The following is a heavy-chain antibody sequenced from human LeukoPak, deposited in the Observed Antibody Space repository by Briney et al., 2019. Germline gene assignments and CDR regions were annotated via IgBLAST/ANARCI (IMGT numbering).Heavy chain of an antibody. CDR2: ISSSSTTI. Sequence: GGSLRLSCAASGFTFSSYSMNWVRQAPGKGLEWVSYISSSSTTIYYADSVKGRFTISRDNAKNSLYLRMNSLRAEDTAVYYCARGQYYYDSSGFLVYWGQGTLVTVSS. CDR3: ARGQYYYDSSGFLVY. D-gene: IGHD3-22*01. CDR1: GFTFSSYS. V-gene: IGHV3-48*01. J-gene: IGHJ4*02.